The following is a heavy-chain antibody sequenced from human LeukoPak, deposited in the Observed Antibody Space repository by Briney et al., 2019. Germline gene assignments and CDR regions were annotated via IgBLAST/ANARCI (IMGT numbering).Heavy chain of an antibody. J-gene: IGHJ5*02. Sequence: GGSLRLSCAASGFTFSSYAMSWVRQAPGKGLEWVSSISSSSSYIYYADSVKGRFTISRDNAKNSLYLQMNSLRAEDTAVYYCARVSGAYSNFLPGWFDPWGQGTLVTVSS. CDR3: ARVSGAYSNFLPGWFDP. D-gene: IGHD4-11*01. V-gene: IGHV3-21*01. CDR1: GFTFSSYA. CDR2: ISSSSSYI.